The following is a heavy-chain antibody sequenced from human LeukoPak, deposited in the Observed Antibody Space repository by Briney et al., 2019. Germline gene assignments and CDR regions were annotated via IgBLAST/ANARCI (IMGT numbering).Heavy chain of an antibody. D-gene: IGHD3-22*01. V-gene: IGHV3-21*01. Sequence: GGSLRLSCAASGFTLSSYSMNWVRQAPGKGLEWVSSISTGSSYIYYADSVKGRFTISRDNAKNSRYLQMNSLRAEDTAVYYCARNFHRRLYDSSGYYPYWGQGTLVTVSS. CDR1: GFTLSSYS. CDR2: ISTGSSYI. J-gene: IGHJ4*02. CDR3: ARNFHRRLYDSSGYYPY.